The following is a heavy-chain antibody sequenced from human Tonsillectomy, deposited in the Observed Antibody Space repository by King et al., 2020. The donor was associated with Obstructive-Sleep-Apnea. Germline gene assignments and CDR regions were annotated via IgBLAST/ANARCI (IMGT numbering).Heavy chain of an antibody. CDR1: GASISGTYYY. D-gene: IGHD3-16*01. Sequence: QLQESGPGLVKPSQTLSLTCSVSGASISGTYYYWTWIRQRPGKGLEWIGNIYYRGSTYYNSSLKSRVSISVDTSKNQFSLHLSSVTAADAAFYYCTREAVRLGEFRYWGPGTLVTVSA. V-gene: IGHV4-31*03. CDR2: IYYRGST. J-gene: IGHJ4*02. CDR3: TREAVRLGEFRY.